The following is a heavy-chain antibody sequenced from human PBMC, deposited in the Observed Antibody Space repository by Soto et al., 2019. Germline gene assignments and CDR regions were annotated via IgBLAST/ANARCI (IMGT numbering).Heavy chain of an antibody. J-gene: IGHJ6*02. Sequence: EVQLVESGGGLVQPGGSLKLSCAASAITFSGSAMHWVSQASEKGLEWDGRTRSKANSYATAYAASVKGRFTISRDDSKNTAYLQMNSLKTEDTAVYYCTRRPEAAAGTRCGMVVWGQGTTVTVSS. D-gene: IGHD6-13*01. V-gene: IGHV3-73*02. CDR2: TRSKANSYAT. CDR1: AITFSGSA. CDR3: TRRPEAAAGTRCGMVV.